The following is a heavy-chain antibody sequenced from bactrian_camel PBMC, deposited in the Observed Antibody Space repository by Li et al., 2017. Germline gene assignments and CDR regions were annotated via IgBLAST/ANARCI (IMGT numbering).Heavy chain of an antibody. CDR2: IRSPRSSDSTT. CDR3: AADPGAVVSYDSNY. Sequence: HVQLVESGGGSVQPGGSLKLSCIASGLTFDTYNMGWFHQAPGKEREWISCIRSPRSSDSTTYYSDSVKGRFITTRDDAKNTLYLQMNSLRLEDTAMYYCAADPGAVVSYDSNYWGQGTQVTVSS. D-gene: IGHD2*01. V-gene: IGHV3S60*01. J-gene: IGHJ4*01. CDR1: GLTFDTYN.